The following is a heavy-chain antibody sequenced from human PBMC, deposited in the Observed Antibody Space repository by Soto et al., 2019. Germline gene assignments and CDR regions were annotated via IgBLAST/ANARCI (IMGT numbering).Heavy chain of an antibody. V-gene: IGHV3-7*01. CDR2: IKQDGSEK. CDR1: GFTFSSYW. Sequence: GGSLRLSCAASGFTFSSYWMSWVRQAPGKGLEWVANIKQDGSEKYYVDSVKGRFTISRDNAKNSLYLQMNSLRAEDTAVYYCARDKLVAYYDILTFYYPLEPPGSFHYWCPGPLVTLSS. J-gene: IGHJ4*02. D-gene: IGHD3-9*01. CDR3: ARDKLVAYYDILTFYYPLEPPGSFHY.